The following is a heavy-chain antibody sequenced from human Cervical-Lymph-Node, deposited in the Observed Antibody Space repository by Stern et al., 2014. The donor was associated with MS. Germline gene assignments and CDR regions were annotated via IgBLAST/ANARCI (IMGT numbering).Heavy chain of an antibody. V-gene: IGHV4-34*01. CDR1: GGSFSGYY. D-gene: IGHD6-19*01. CDR2: INHSGNT. J-gene: IGHJ6*02. Sequence: QVQLQQWGAGLLMPSETLSLTCAVYGGSFSGYYWTWIRQSPGKGLEWIGEINHSGNTNYNPSLKSRVTISVDTSKKQFSLKLSSVTAADTAVYYCAKYKVGRQWLVRPSDYYYYGMDVWGQGTTVTVSS. CDR3: AKYKVGRQWLVRPSDYYYYGMDV.